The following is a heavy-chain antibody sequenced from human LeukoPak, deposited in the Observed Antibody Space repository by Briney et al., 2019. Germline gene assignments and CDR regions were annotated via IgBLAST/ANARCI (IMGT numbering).Heavy chain of an antibody. J-gene: IGHJ4*02. D-gene: IGHD2-15*01. CDR1: GGSISDYY. V-gene: IGHV4-59*01. CDR2: IYYSGST. CDR3: ARVGYCSGGSCYIDF. Sequence: SETLSLTCTVSGGSISDYYWSWIRQPPGKGLEWIGYIYYSGSTNYNPSLKSRVTISVDTSKNQFSLNVSSVTAADTAVYYCARVGYCSGGSCYIDFWGQGTLVTVSS.